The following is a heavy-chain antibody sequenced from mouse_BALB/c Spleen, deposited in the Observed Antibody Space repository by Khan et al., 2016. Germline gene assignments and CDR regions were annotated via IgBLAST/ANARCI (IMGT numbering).Heavy chain of an antibody. CDR2: INTDSSTI. V-gene: IGHV4-1*02. D-gene: IGHD1-1*01. Sequence: EVQLLESGGGLVQPGGSLKISCAASGFDFSRYWMSWVRQAPGKGLEWIGEINTDSSTINYTPSLKDKFIISRDNANNTLYLQRSKGRAEDTARYDCARAVYYGYLAYWGQGTLVTVSA. CDR1: GFDFSRYW. CDR3: ARAVYYGYLAY. J-gene: IGHJ3*01.